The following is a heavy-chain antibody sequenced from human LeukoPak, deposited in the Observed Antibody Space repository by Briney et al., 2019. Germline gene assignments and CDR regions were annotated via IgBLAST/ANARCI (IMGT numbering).Heavy chain of an antibody. CDR1: GGSISSYY. D-gene: IGHD5-12*01. CDR2: IYYSGST. V-gene: IGHV4-59*12. J-gene: IGHJ4*02. CDR3: ARDGDIVATPDY. Sequence: SETLSLTCTVSGGSISSYYWSWIRQPPGKGLEWIGYIYYSGSTNYNPSLKSRVTISVDTSKNQFSLKLSSVTAADTAIYYCARDGDIVATPDYWGQGTLVTVSS.